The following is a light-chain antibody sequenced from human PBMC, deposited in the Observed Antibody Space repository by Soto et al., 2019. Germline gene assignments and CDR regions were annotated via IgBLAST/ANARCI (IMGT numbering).Light chain of an antibody. CDR3: QQRYTWPS. CDR2: DAS. Sequence: ETVLTQSPATLSLSPGKRAILSCRASQSVSNSLAWYQQKPGQAPRLLIYDASNRATGVPARFSGSGSGTDFSLTITCLEPEDFAVYYCQQRYTWPSFGPGTKVDIK. J-gene: IGKJ3*01. V-gene: IGKV3-11*01. CDR1: QSVSNS.